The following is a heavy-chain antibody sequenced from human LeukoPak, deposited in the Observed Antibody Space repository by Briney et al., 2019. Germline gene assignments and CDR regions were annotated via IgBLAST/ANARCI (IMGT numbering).Heavy chain of an antibody. CDR3: AKDSKIVGPTFRSYHYMDV. CDR1: GFTFSSYA. CDR2: ISGSGGSK. J-gene: IGHJ6*03. Sequence: GGSLRLSCAASGFTFSSYAMSWVRQAPGKGLEWVSAISGSGGSKYYADSVKGRFTISRDNSKNTLYLQMNSLRVEDTAVYYCAKDSKIVGPTFRSYHYMDVWGKGTTVTVSS. D-gene: IGHD1-26*01. V-gene: IGHV3-23*01.